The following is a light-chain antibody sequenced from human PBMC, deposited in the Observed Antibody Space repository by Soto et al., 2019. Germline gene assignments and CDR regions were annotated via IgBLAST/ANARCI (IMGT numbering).Light chain of an antibody. CDR2: EVN. V-gene: IGLV2-8*01. J-gene: IGLJ2*01. Sequence: QSALTQPPSASGSPGQSVTISCTGSSSDVGGYNYVSWYQQHPGKAPKLMIFEVNRRPSGVPDRFSGAKSGNTASLTVSGLQADDEADYYCSSYAGSDLVVFGGGTKLTVL. CDR3: SSYAGSDLVV. CDR1: SSDVGGYNY.